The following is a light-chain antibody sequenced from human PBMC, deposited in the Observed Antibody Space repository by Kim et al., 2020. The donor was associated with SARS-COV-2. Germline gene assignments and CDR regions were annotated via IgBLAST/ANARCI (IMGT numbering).Light chain of an antibody. CDR3: AAWDDSLSGPV. Sequence: GQRGTSSCSGSRSNIGSNSVSWNQQVPGTAPKFLIYSYKQRPSGVPDRCSASKSGTSASLDISGLQSEDEADYYCAAWDDSLSGPVFGGGTQLTVL. CDR1: RSNIGSNS. CDR2: SYK. J-gene: IGLJ7*01. V-gene: IGLV1-44*01.